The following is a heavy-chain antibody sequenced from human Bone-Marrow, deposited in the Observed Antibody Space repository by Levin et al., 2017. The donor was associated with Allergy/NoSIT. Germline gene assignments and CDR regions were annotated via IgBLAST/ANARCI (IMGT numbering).Heavy chain of an antibody. CDR2: ISYDATNK. D-gene: IGHD3-22*01. CDR1: RFTFSNFG. CDR3: AKYMTHYYDASGFLRDGFDI. J-gene: IGHJ3*02. Sequence: GGSLRLSCAASRFTFSNFGMHWVRQAPGKGLEWVAVISYDATNKYHADSVRGRFTVSRDNSKSTLYLQMNSLRPEDTAVYFCAKYMTHYYDASGFLRDGFDIWGQGTMVTVSS. V-gene: IGHV3-30*18.